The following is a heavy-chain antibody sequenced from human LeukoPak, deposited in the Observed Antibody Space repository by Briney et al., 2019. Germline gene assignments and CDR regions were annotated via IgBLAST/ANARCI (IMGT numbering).Heavy chain of an antibody. D-gene: IGHD6-6*01. CDR2: IYYSGST. Sequence: SETLSPTCTVSGGSISSYYWSWIRQPPGKGLEWIGYIYYSGSTNYNPSLKSRVTISVDTSKNQFSLKLSSVTAADTAVYYCARGHSSYDYYYYGMDVWGQGTTVTVSS. CDR3: ARGHSSYDYYYYGMDV. CDR1: GGSISSYY. J-gene: IGHJ6*02. V-gene: IGHV4-59*01.